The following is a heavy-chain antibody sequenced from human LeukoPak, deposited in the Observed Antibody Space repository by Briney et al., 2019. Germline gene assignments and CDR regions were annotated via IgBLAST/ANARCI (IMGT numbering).Heavy chain of an antibody. D-gene: IGHD3-22*01. CDR3: AKGPQVGSGYHPDY. V-gene: IGHV3-23*01. CDR1: GFTISSYA. Sequence: GGSLRLSCAASGFTISSYAMTWVRQAPGKGLEWVSLLSGSATYYADSVKGRFTISRDNSKNTLYLEMKSLRVEDTALFYCAKGPQVGSGYHPDYWGQGTLVTVSS. CDR2: LSGSAT. J-gene: IGHJ4*02.